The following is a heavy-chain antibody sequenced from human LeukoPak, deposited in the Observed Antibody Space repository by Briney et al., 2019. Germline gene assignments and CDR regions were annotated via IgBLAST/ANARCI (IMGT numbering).Heavy chain of an antibody. CDR1: GFTFTTYG. V-gene: IGHV3-74*01. CDR3: AKGPPRKDPLDAFDI. Sequence: GGSLRLSCAASGFTFTTYGMHWVRQAPGKGLVWVSRIMSDGRSTYADSVKGRFTISRDTAKNTLYLQMNSLRAEDTAVYYCAKGPPRKDPLDAFDIWGQGTMVTVSS. CDR2: IMSDGRST. D-gene: IGHD1-14*01. J-gene: IGHJ3*02.